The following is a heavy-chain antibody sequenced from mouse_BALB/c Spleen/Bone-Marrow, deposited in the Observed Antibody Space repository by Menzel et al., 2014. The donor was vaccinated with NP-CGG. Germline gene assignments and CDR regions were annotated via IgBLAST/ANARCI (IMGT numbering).Heavy chain of an antibody. CDR3: ARHDGYFDY. Sequence: EVKLVESGPDLVKPSQSLSPTCTVTGYSITSGYSWHWIRQFPGNKLEWMGFIYYSGGSNYNPSLKSRVSISRDTSKNQFFLQLNSVTSEDAATYYCARHDGYFDYWGQGTTLTVSS. J-gene: IGHJ2*01. CDR1: GYSITSGYS. CDR2: IYYSGGS. V-gene: IGHV3-1*02. D-gene: IGHD2-3*01.